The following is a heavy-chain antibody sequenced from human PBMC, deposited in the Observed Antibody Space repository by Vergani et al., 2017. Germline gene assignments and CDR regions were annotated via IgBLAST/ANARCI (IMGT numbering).Heavy chain of an antibody. V-gene: IGHV3-33*01. D-gene: IGHD3-3*01. J-gene: IGHJ6*02. CDR3: ARNDFWSGYYTGNYYYGMDV. CDR2: IWYDGSNK. CDR1: GFTFSSYG. Sequence: QVQLVESGGGVVQPGRSLRLSCAASGFTFSSYGMHWVRQAPGKGLEWVAVIWYDGSNKYYADSVKGRFTISRDNSKNTLYLQMNSLRADDTAVYYCARNDFWSGYYTGNYYYGMDVWGQGTTVTVSS.